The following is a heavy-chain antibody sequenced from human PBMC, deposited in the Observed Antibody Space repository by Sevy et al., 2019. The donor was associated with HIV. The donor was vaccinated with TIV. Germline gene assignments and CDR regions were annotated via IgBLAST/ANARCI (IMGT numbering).Heavy chain of an antibody. Sequence: GGSLRLSCAASGFTVSSNYMSWVRQAPGKGLEWVSVIYSGGSTYYADSVKGRFTISRDNSKNTLYLQMNSLRAEDTAVYYCAIILHIVGATTTFDIWGQGTMVTVSS. J-gene: IGHJ3*02. D-gene: IGHD1-26*01. CDR3: AIILHIVGATTTFDI. V-gene: IGHV3-53*01. CDR2: IYSGGST. CDR1: GFTVSSNY.